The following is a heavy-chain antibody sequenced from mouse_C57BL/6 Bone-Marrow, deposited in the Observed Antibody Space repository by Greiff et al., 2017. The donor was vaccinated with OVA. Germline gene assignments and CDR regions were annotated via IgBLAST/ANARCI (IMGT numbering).Heavy chain of an antibody. CDR3: TFYDFMDY. Sequence: EVQLKQSGAELVRPGASVKLSCTASGFNIKDDYMHWVKQRPEQGLEWIGWIDPENGDTEYASKFQGKATITADASSNTAYLQLSSLTSEDTAVYYCTFYDFMDYWGQGTSVTVSS. CDR2: IDPENGDT. CDR1: GFNIKDDY. D-gene: IGHD2-4*01. V-gene: IGHV14-4*01. J-gene: IGHJ4*01.